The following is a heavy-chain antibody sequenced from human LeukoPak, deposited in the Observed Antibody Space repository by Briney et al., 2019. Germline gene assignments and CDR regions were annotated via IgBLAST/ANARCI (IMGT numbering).Heavy chain of an antibody. Sequence: VTLSLSCAASKFTFSNYSMNWVRQAPGKGLEWVSSISSSGSYIYYAYSVKGRFTISRDNAKNSLYLQMNSLRAEDTAMYYCARDLRALRRSPLGYYFDYWGQGTLVIVSS. CDR3: ARDLRALRRSPLGYYFDY. D-gene: IGHD4/OR15-4a*01. CDR1: KFTFSNYS. CDR2: ISSSGSYI. J-gene: IGHJ4*02. V-gene: IGHV3-21*01.